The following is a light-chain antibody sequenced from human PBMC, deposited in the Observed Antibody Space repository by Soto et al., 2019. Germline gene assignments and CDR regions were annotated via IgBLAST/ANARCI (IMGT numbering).Light chain of an antibody. Sequence: QSALTQPASVSGSPGQSITFSCTGTTSDIGAYNYVSWYQHHPGKAPKLLIYDVTARPSGVSDRFSGSKSGTTASLTISGLQAEDEADYFCSSYTNINTVVLFGGGTQLTVL. V-gene: IGLV2-14*03. J-gene: IGLJ3*02. CDR2: DVT. CDR3: SSYTNINTVVL. CDR1: TSDIGAYNY.